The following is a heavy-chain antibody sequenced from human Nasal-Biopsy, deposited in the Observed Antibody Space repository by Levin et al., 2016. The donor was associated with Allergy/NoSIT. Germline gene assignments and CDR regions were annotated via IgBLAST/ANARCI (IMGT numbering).Heavy chain of an antibody. CDR1: GFTFSNYA. D-gene: IGHD1-1*01. CDR2: IQPDGSQK. V-gene: IGHV3-7*01. CDR3: ARGTSH. J-gene: IGHJ4*02. Sequence: ETLSLTCAASGFTFSNYAMHWVRQAPGKGLEWVANIQPDGSQKYYVDSVKGRFTVSRDNAKNSLFLQMNSLRIDDTAVYYCARGTSHWGQGTLVTVSS.